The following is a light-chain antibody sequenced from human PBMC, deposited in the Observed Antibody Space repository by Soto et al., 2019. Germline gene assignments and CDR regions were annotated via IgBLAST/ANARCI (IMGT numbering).Light chain of an antibody. CDR2: EGG. CDR3: CSYARTNSVI. J-gene: IGLJ2*01. V-gene: IGLV2-23*01. CDR1: SSDVGISNL. Sequence: QSVLTQPASVSGSPGQSITISCTGTSSDVGISNLVSWYQQHPGKAPKLIIYEGGKRPSGVSDRFSGSKSGNTAFLTTSGLQAEDEADYYCCSYARTNSVIFGRGTKVTVL.